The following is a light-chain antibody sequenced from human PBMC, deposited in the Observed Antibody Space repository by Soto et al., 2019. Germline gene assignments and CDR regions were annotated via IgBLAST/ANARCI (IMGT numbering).Light chain of an antibody. CDR1: QNFGNTF. Sequence: IVLTQSPGTLSLSPGESAILSCRASQNFGNTFLAWYRQKPGQAPRLLIYGASNRATGTPERISVSGSGTDFTLTISRLEPEDFAVYFCQQYARSPYTFGQGTKLEIK. CDR3: QQYARSPYT. V-gene: IGKV3-20*01. J-gene: IGKJ2*01. CDR2: GAS.